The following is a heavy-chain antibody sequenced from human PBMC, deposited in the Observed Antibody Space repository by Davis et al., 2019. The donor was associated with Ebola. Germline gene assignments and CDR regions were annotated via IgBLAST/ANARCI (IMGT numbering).Heavy chain of an antibody. Sequence: GESLKISCAASGFTFSSYEMNWVRQAPGKGLEWVSGINWNGGSTGYADSVKGRFTISRDNAKNSLYLQMNSLRAEDTALYYCARDRHSSGWYVDWGQGTLVTVSS. CDR2: INWNGGST. D-gene: IGHD6-19*01. CDR1: GFTFSSYE. J-gene: IGHJ4*02. V-gene: IGHV3-20*04. CDR3: ARDRHSSGWYVD.